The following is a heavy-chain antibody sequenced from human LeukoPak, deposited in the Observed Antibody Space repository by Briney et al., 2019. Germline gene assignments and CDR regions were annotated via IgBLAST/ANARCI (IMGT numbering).Heavy chain of an antibody. V-gene: IGHV4-59*01. CDR1: GGSISSSY. Sequence: PSETLTLTCTVSGGSISSSYWSWIRHPPGKGLEGIGYIHYSGSTNHNPSLKSRVTISVDTSKNQSSLKLSSVTAADTAVYYCARRYVDTAIVKFSFDYWGQGTLVTVS. CDR3: ARRYVDTAIVKFSFDY. D-gene: IGHD5-18*01. J-gene: IGHJ4*02. CDR2: IHYSGST.